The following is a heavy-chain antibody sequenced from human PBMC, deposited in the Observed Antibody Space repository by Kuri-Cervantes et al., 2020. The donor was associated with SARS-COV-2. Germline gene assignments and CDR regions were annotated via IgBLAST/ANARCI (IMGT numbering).Heavy chain of an antibody. V-gene: IGHV3-7*03. CDR3: ARGFELDY. D-gene: IGHD5-12*01. Sequence: GESRKISCAASGFTLSHNWMSWVRQAPGKGLEWVANIKQDGSEKYYVDSVKGRFAISRDNPKNSLYLQLNSLRAEDTAMYYCARGFELDYWGQGTLVTVSS. J-gene: IGHJ4*02. CDR1: GFTLSHNW. CDR2: IKQDGSEK.